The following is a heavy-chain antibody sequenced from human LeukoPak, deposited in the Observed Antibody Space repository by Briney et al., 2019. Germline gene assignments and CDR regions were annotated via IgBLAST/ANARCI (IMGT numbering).Heavy chain of an antibody. D-gene: IGHD2-15*01. CDR1: GFTFSDYW. CDR3: ARDGGYCSGGTCYSTH. Sequence: PGGSLRLSCAASGFTFSDYWMTWVRQAPGKGLEWVANIKQDGSEIHYVDSVKGRLTISRDNAKNSLYLQMNCLRAEDTAVYYCARDGGYCSGGTCYSTHWGQGTLVTVPS. CDR2: IKQDGSEI. J-gene: IGHJ4*02. V-gene: IGHV3-7*03.